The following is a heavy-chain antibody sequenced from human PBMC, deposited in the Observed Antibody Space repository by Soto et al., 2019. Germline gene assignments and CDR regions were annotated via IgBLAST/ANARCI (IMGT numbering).Heavy chain of an antibody. CDR3: VRQGIGFLHGLVDV. J-gene: IGHJ6*01. CDR1: SGPSKSHN. V-gene: IGHV4-59*08. D-gene: IGHD3-10*01. Sequence: QVQVQQSGPGLVKPSETLSLTCTVSSGPSKSHNWGWIRQPPGRGLEWIGYVYDTWSPSYNPALKSRVTVSADTSTNRISLTLRFVTAADTDVYYCVRQGIGFLHGLVDVWGQGTTVIVSS. CDR2: VYDTWSP.